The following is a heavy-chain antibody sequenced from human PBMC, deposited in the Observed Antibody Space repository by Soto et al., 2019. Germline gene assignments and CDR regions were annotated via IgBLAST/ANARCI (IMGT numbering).Heavy chain of an antibody. Sequence: PGGSLRLSCAASGLTFNRYWMHWVRHAPGKGLVWVSHINTDGSNTNYADSVKGRFTISRDNAKSTLFLQMNSLRDEDTAVYYCAREFCSGGNCYAYYFDHWGQGTPVTVSS. D-gene: IGHD2-15*01. CDR2: INTDGSNT. V-gene: IGHV3-74*01. CDR1: GLTFNRYW. J-gene: IGHJ4*02. CDR3: AREFCSGGNCYAYYFDH.